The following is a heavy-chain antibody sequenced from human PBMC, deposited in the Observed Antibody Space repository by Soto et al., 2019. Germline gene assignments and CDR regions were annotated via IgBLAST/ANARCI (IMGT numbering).Heavy chain of an antibody. CDR2: ISYDGSNK. V-gene: IGHV3-30-3*01. D-gene: IGHD3-10*01. CDR1: GFTFSSYA. CDR3: ARDRERFGELLYVFDY. Sequence: QVQLVESGGGVVQPGRSLRLSFAASGFTFSSYAMHWVRQAPGKGLEWVAVISYDGSNKYYADSVKGRFTISRDNSKNTLYLQMHSLRSEDTAVYYCARDRERFGELLYVFDYWGQGTLVTVSS. J-gene: IGHJ4*02.